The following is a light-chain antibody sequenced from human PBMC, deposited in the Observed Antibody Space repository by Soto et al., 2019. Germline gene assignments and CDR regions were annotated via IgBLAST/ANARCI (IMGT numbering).Light chain of an antibody. CDR1: QSVSSSY. CDR2: GAY. Sequence: EIVLTQSPGTLSLSPGERATLSCRASQSVSSSYLAWYQQKPGQAPRLLIYGAYSRPTGIPERFSGSGSGTVLTLTISRLEPDEFAVYYCQQFGNSPPYTFGQWTKLEIK. J-gene: IGKJ2*01. V-gene: IGKV3-20*01. CDR3: QQFGNSPPYT.